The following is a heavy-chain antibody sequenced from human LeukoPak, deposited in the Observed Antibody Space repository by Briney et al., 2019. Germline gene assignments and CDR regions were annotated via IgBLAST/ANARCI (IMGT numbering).Heavy chain of an antibody. CDR2: ISYDGSNK. CDR1: GFTFSSYA. Sequence: GGSLRLSCAASGFTFSSYAMHWVRQAPGKGLEWVAVISYDGSNKYYADSVKGRFTISRDNSKNTLYLQMNSLRAEDTAVYYCARDSGPYDILTGYPYYFDYWGQGTLVTVSS. V-gene: IGHV3-30-3*01. D-gene: IGHD3-9*01. CDR3: ARDSGPYDILTGYPYYFDY. J-gene: IGHJ4*02.